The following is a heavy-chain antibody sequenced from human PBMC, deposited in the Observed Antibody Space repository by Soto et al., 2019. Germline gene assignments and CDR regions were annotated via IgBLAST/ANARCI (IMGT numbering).Heavy chain of an antibody. J-gene: IGHJ4*02. CDR2: INAGNGNT. Sequence: ASVKVSCKASGYTFTSYAMHWVRQAPGQRLEWMGWINAGNGNTKYSQKFQGRVTITRDTSASTAYMELSSLRSEDTAVYYCARDRGNPQGVIVVVILDYWGQGTLVTVSS. V-gene: IGHV1-3*01. CDR1: GYTFTSYA. CDR3: ARDRGNPQGVIVVVILDY. D-gene: IGHD3-22*01.